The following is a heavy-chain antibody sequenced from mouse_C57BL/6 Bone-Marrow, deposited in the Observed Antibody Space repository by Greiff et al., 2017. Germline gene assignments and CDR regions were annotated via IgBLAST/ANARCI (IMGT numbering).Heavy chain of an antibody. J-gene: IGHJ2*01. CDR3: ARVNWDPPLDY. CDR1: GYTFTSYW. CDR2: INHSNGGT. V-gene: IGHV1-53*01. Sequence: QVKLQQPGTELVKPGASVKLSCKASGYTFTSYWMHWVKQRPGQGLEWIGNINHSNGGTNYNEKFKSKATLTVDKSSSTAYMPLSSLTSDVSAVYCCARVNWDPPLDYWGQGTTLTVSS. D-gene: IGHD4-1*01.